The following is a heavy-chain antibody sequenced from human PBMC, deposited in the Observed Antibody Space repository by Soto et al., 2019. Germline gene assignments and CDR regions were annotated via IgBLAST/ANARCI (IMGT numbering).Heavy chain of an antibody. V-gene: IGHV1-69*01. Sequence: QVQLVQSGAEVKKPGSSVKVSCKASGGIFSTYAISWLRQAPGQGLEWMGGIIPLFGTPNYAQRFQGRVNITADESTSTAYMELSRLRSEYTAVYYCARDRDDYGSGNYYNRIDFWGQGTLVTVSS. CDR3: ARDRDDYGSGNYYNRIDF. CDR1: GGIFSTYA. CDR2: IIPLFGTP. J-gene: IGHJ4*02. D-gene: IGHD3-10*01.